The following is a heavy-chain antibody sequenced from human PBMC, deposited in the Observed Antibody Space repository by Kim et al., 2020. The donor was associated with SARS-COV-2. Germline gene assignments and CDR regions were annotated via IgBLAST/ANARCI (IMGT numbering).Heavy chain of an antibody. CDR2: IWCDGSNK. CDR3: AKDAYGSGSYYNYLWYYYFYGMDV. D-gene: IGHD3-10*01. J-gene: IGHJ6*02. Sequence: GGSLRLSCAASGFTFSSYGMHWVRQAPGKGLEWVAVIWCDGSNKYYADSVKGRFTISRDNSKNTLYLQMNSLRAEDTAVYYCAKDAYGSGSYYNYLWYYYFYGMDVWGQGTTVTVSS. CDR1: GFTFSSYG. V-gene: IGHV3-33*06.